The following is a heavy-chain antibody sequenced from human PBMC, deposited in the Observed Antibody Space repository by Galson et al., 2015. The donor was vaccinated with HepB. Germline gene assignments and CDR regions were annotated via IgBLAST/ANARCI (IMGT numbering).Heavy chain of an antibody. J-gene: IGHJ4*02. CDR1: GFTFSSYW. V-gene: IGHV3-7*03. D-gene: IGHD2-15*01. CDR3: ARSVVGVDANTGLFDY. CDR2: IKRDGSQK. Sequence: SLRLSCAASGFTFSSYWMSWVRQAPGKGLEWVANIKRDGSQKYYVNSVKGRFTISRDNAKNSLYLQMNSLRTEDTAMYYCARSVVGVDANTGLFDYWGQGTLVTVSS.